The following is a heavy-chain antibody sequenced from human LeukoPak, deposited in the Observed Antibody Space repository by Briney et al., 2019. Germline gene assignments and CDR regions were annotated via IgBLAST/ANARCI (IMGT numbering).Heavy chain of an antibody. Sequence: SETLSLTCTVSGVSINSYYWRWIRQPPRKRPEGIGYIYYSGSTNYNPSLKSRVTISVDTCKNQFCLKLRSVTAADTAVYYWARVGDSSGYYYDYWGQGTLVTVSS. CDR3: ARVGDSSGYYYDY. V-gene: IGHV4-59*01. J-gene: IGHJ4*02. D-gene: IGHD3-22*01. CDR1: GVSINSYY. CDR2: IYYSGST.